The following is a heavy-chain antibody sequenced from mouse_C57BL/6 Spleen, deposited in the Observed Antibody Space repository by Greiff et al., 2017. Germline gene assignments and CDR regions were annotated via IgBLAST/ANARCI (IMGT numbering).Heavy chain of an antibody. Sequence: QVQLKESGAELAKPGASVKLSCKASGYTFTSYWMHWVKQRPGQGLEWIGYINPSSGYTKYNQKFKDKATLTADKSSSTAYMQLSSLTYEDSAVYYCARYSNYVLYYFDYWGQGTTLTVSS. CDR1: GYTFTSYW. J-gene: IGHJ2*01. CDR2: INPSSGYT. D-gene: IGHD2-5*01. V-gene: IGHV1-7*01. CDR3: ARYSNYVLYYFDY.